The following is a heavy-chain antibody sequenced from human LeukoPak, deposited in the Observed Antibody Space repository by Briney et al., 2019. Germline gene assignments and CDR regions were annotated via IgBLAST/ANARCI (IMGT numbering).Heavy chain of an antibody. CDR2: IYSGGST. CDR3: ARGPTYYDILTDYEAFDI. J-gene: IGHJ3*02. CDR1: GFTVSSNY. D-gene: IGHD3-9*01. V-gene: IGHV3-53*01. Sequence: GGSLRLSCAASGFTVSSNYMSWVRQAPGKGLEWVSVIYSGGSTYYADSVKGRFTISRDNSKNTLYLQMNSLRAEDTAVYYCARGPTYYDILTDYEAFDIWGQGTMVTVSS.